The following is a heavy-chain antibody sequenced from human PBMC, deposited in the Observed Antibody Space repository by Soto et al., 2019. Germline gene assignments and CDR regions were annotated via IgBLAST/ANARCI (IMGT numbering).Heavy chain of an antibody. CDR2: IYYSGST. Sequence: SETLSLTCTVSGGSISSYYWSWIRQPPGKGLEWIGYIYYSGSTNYNPSLKSRVTISVDTSKNQFSLKLSSVTAADTAVYYRARDSGILYENWFDPWGQGTLVTVSS. V-gene: IGHV4-59*01. CDR3: ARDSGILYENWFDP. D-gene: IGHD2-8*01. J-gene: IGHJ5*02. CDR1: GGSISSYY.